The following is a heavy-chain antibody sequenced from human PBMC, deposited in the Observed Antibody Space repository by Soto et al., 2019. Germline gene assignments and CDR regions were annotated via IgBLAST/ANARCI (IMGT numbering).Heavy chain of an antibody. D-gene: IGHD1-26*01. V-gene: IGHV5-10-1*01. CDR1: GYSFTSYW. CDR2: IDPSDSYT. J-gene: IGHJ6*02. CDR3: ARRKVGATIYYYYYGMDV. Sequence: NPGDSLKISCKGSGYSFTSYWISWVRQMPGKGLEWMGRIDPSDSYTNYSPSFQGHVTISADKSISTAYLQWSSLKASDTAMYYCARRKVGATIYYYYYGMDVWGQGTTVTVSS.